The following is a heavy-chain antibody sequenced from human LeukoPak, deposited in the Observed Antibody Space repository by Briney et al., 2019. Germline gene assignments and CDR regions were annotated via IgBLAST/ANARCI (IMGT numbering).Heavy chain of an antibody. D-gene: IGHD1-26*01. Sequence: SETLSLTCTVSGGSISTYYWSWIRQPPGKGLEWIGYIYYSGSTNYSPSLKSRVTISIDTSKNQFSLKLTSVTAADAAVYYCARNGGSHTFDIWGQGTMFTVSS. V-gene: IGHV4-59*01. CDR3: ARNGGSHTFDI. CDR1: GGSISTYY. J-gene: IGHJ3*02. CDR2: IYYSGST.